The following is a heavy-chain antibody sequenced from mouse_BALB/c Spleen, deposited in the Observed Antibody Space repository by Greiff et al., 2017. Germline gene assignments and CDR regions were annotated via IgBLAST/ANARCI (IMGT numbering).Heavy chain of an antibody. D-gene: IGHD2-14*01. V-gene: IGHV5-17*02. CDR3: ARGNYRYDYFDY. Sequence: EVQGVESGGGLVQPGGSRKLSCAASGFTFSSFGMHWVRQAPEKGLEWVAYISSGSSTIYYADTVKGRFTISRDNPKNTLFLQMTSLRSEDTAMYYCARGNYRYDYFDYWGQGTTLTVSS. CDR2: ISSGSSTI. CDR1: GFTFSSFG. J-gene: IGHJ2*01.